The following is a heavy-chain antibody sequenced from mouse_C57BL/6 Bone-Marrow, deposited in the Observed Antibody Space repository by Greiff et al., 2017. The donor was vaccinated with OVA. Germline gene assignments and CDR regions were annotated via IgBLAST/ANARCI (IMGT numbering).Heavy chain of an antibody. CDR2: INPSTGGT. Sequence: EVQLQQSGPELVKPGASVKISCKASGYSFTGYYMNWVKQSPEKSLEWIGEINPSTGGTTYNQKFKAKATLTVDKSSSTAYMQLKSLTSEDSAVYYCARSYYERGFAYWGQGTLVTVSA. CDR3: ARSYYERGFAY. D-gene: IGHD1-1*01. CDR1: GYSFTGYY. J-gene: IGHJ3*01. V-gene: IGHV1-42*01.